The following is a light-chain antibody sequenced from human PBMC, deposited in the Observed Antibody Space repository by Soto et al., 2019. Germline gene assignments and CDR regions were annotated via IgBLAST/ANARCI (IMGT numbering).Light chain of an antibody. V-gene: IGKV3-20*01. Sequence: EIVLTQSPVTLSLSTGERATLSCRASQSISSSFFAWYQHKPGQGPRLLIYGAFTRATGIPDRFSGSGSGTDFTLTISRLEPEDFAVYYCQQHETLITFGQGTRLEIK. CDR3: QQHETLIT. J-gene: IGKJ5*01. CDR1: QSISSSF. CDR2: GAF.